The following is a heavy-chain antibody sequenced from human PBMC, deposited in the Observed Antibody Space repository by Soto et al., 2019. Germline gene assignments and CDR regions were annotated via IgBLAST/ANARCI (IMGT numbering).Heavy chain of an antibody. CDR3: ARDSNSSGYYYYYYYGMDV. CDR1: GGTFSSYA. V-gene: IGHV1-69*01. CDR2: IIPIFGTA. Sequence: QVQLVQSGAEVKKPGSSVKVSCKASGGTFSSYAISWVRQAPGQGLEWMGGIIPIFGTANYAQKFQGRVTSTADESTSTAYMELSSLSSEDTAVYYCARDSNSSGYYYYYYYGMDVWGQGTTVTVSS. D-gene: IGHD6-19*01. J-gene: IGHJ6*02.